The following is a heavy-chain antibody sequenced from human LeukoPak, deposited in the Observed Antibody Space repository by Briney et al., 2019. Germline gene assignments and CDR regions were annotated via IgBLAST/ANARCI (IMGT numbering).Heavy chain of an antibody. D-gene: IGHD3-9*01. CDR3: THETQFAWLFFFFDF. V-gene: IGHV3-15*01. CDR2: IKSKGAGGTT. Sequence: GGSLRLSCAVSGLKFGDAWMSWVRQAPGKGLEWVGRIKSKGAGGTTEYAAPVKGRFIISRDDSKNMVYLEMNSLKTEDTAVYYCTHETQFAWLFFFFDFWGQGTLVTVSS. J-gene: IGHJ4*02. CDR1: GLKFGDAW.